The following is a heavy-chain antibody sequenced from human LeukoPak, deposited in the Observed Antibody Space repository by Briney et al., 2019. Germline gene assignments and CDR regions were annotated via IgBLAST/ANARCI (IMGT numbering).Heavy chain of an antibody. V-gene: IGHV4-59*11. D-gene: IGHD6-13*01. CDR1: GGSISSHY. CDR2: IYYSGST. J-gene: IGHJ5*02. CDR3: ARDRKASSSKSSHWFDP. Sequence: SETLSLACTVSGGSISSHYWSWIRQPPGKGLEWIGYIYYSGSTNYNPSLKSRVTISVDTSKNQFSLKLSSVTAADTAVYYCARDRKASSSKSSHWFDPWGQGTLVTVSS.